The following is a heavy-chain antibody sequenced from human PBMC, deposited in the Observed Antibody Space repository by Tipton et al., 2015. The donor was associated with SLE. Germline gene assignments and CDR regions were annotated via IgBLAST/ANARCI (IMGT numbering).Heavy chain of an antibody. CDR2: IHHSGIT. V-gene: IGHV4-59*12. CDR3: AREYSGYDYRTFDH. CDR1: GASISGYF. D-gene: IGHD5-12*01. Sequence: TLSLTCIVSGASISGYFWSWIRQAPGKGLEWTGTIHHSGITYYNPSLKSRVTISVDTSKNQFSLKLRSVTAADTAVYYCAREYSGYDYRTFDHWGQGTLVTVSS. J-gene: IGHJ4*02.